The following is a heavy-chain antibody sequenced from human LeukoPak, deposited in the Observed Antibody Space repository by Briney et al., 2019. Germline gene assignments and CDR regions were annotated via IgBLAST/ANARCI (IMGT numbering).Heavy chain of an antibody. D-gene: IGHD4-23*01. CDR1: GLTFRSYN. CDR3: AGKIFTSNSVDN. V-gene: IGHV3-21*01. J-gene: IGHJ4*02. Sequence: GGSLRLSCAASGLTFRSYNLNWVRQAPGKARKWVFCISSAGDDIYYADLVTGPFTISKDNVNIPLYLQINRLRAVYTAVYFCAGKIFTSNSVDNWGKGTLVIVSS. CDR2: ISSAGDDI.